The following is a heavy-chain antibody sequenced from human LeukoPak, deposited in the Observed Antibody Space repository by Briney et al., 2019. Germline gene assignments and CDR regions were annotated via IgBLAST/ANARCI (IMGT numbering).Heavy chain of an antibody. CDR1: GGTFSSYA. CDR3: GLGYCSSTSCHKSFDI. CDR2: IIPIFGTA. Sequence: ASVKVSCKASGGTFSSYAISWVRQAPGQGLEWMGGIIPIFGTANYAQKFQGRVTITTDESTSTAYMELSSLRSEDTAVYYCGLGYCSSTSCHKSFDIWGQGTMVTVSS. D-gene: IGHD2-2*02. V-gene: IGHV1-69*05. J-gene: IGHJ3*02.